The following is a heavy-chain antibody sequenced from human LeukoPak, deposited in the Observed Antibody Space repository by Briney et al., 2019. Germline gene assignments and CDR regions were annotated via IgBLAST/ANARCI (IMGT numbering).Heavy chain of an antibody. J-gene: IGHJ4*02. D-gene: IGHD3-22*01. CDR1: GFTFSSYS. V-gene: IGHV3-21*01. CDR2: ISSSSSYI. Sequence: GGSLRLSCAASGFTFSSYSMNWVRQAPGKGLEWVSSISSSSSYIYYADSVKGRFTISRDNAKNSLYLQMNSLRAEGTAVYYCARDRYYDSSGYGYWGQGTLVTVSS. CDR3: ARDRYYDSSGYGY.